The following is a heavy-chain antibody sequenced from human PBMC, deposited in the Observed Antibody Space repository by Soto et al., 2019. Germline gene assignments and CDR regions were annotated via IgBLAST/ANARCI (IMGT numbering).Heavy chain of an antibody. D-gene: IGHD6-6*01. CDR2: INHSGST. Sequence: ETPFLTRAVYGGAFKGFYWGRSPPPPGEGLGWIGEINHSGSTNYNPSLKSRVTISVDTSKNQFSLKLSSVTAAGTAVYYCARALRYSSSMHYYYYYGMDVWGQGTTVTVSS. CDR1: GGAFKGFY. CDR3: ARALRYSSSMHYYYYYGMDV. V-gene: IGHV4-34*01. J-gene: IGHJ6*02.